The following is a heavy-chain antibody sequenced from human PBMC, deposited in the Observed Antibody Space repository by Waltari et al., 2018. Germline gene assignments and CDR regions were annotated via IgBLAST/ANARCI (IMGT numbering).Heavy chain of an antibody. CDR1: GYSISSGYY. CDR3: ARLGFGVVRGY. CDR2: IYHSGST. V-gene: IGHV4-38-2*01. Sequence: QVQLQESGPGLVKPSETLSLTCAVSGYSISSGYYWGWIRQPPGKGLEWIGSIYHSGSTYYNPSLKSRVTISVDTSKNQFSLKLSSVTAADTAVYYCARLGFGVVRGYWGQGTLVTVSS. D-gene: IGHD3-3*01. J-gene: IGHJ4*02.